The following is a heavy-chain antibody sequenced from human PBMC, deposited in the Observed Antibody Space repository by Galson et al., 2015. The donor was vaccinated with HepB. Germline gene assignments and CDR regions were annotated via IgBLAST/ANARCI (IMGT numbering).Heavy chain of an antibody. CDR3: ARVLYSGTYRAFDY. CDR1: GFTFSNYP. D-gene: IGHD1-26*01. J-gene: IGHJ4*02. V-gene: IGHV3-23*01. CDR2: VTSSGGST. Sequence: SLRLSCAASGFTFSNYPMTWVRQAPGKGLEWVSTVTSSGGSTYYAGSVKGRFTISRDNSRNTLYLQMNSLGAEDTAVYYCARVLYSGTYRAFDYWGQGTLVTVSS.